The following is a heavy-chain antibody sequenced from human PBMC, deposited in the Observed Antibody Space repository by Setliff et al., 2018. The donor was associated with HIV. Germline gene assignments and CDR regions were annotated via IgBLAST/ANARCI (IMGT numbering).Heavy chain of an antibody. CDR2: IYHSGSA. CDR1: GGSISSSNW. V-gene: IGHV4-4*02. J-gene: IGHJ6*02. CDR3: ARSVIGYYYYGMDV. D-gene: IGHD3-10*01. Sequence: SETLSLTCAVSGGSISSSNWWSWVRQPPGKGLKWIGEIYHSGSANYNPSLKSRVTIPVDTSKNQFSLKLSSVTAADTAVYYCARSVIGYYYYGMDVWGQGTLVTVSS.